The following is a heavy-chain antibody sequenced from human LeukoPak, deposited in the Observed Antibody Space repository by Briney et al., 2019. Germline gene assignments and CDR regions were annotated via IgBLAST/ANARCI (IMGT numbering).Heavy chain of an antibody. J-gene: IGHJ4*02. V-gene: IGHV3-66*01. Sequence: PGGSLRLSCAASGFTVSSNYMSWVRQAPGKGLEWVSVIYSGGSTYYADSVKGRFTISRDNSKNTLYLQMNSLRAEDTAVYYCASGPLLWFGEAGYYFDYWGQGTLVTVSS. CDR3: ASGPLLWFGEAGYYFDY. CDR1: GFTVSSNY. CDR2: IYSGGST. D-gene: IGHD3-10*01.